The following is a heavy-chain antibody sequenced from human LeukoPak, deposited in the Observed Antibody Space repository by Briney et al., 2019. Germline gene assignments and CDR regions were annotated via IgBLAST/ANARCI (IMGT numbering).Heavy chain of an antibody. J-gene: IGHJ4*02. CDR1: GYTFTVYY. CDR2: INPNSGGT. Sequence: ASVTVSCKASGYTFTVYYMHWVRQAPGQGLERMGWINPNSGGTNYAQKFQGRVTMTRDTSISTAYMELSRLRSDDTAVYYCARDGLSGSCFLYWGQGTLVTVSS. D-gene: IGHD1-26*01. CDR3: ARDGLSGSCFLY. V-gene: IGHV1-2*02.